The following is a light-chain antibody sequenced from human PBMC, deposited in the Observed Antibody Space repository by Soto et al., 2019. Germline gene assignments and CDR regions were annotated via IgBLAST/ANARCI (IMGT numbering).Light chain of an antibody. Sequence: QSALTQPASVSGSPGQSITISCTGTSSDVGGYNYVSWYQHHPGKAPKLLIYDVSNRPSGVSNRFSGSKSDNTASLTLSGLQPEDEADYYCCSYTTSNSRQIVFGAGTKLTVL. CDR3: CSYTTSNSRQIV. CDR1: SSDVGGYNY. V-gene: IGLV2-14*03. CDR2: DVS. J-gene: IGLJ1*01.